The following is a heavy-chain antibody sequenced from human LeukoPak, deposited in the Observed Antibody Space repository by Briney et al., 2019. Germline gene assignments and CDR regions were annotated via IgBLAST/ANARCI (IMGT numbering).Heavy chain of an antibody. CDR3: AGPPQAGPFDY. CDR1: GFIFREYW. V-gene: IGHV3-7*01. Sequence: GGSLRLSCAGSGFIFREYWLSWVRQAPGKGVEGGAEINTDGSEKNYVDSLKGGFTIFRHNAMNLLFLQMNSLRVEDTAVYYCAGPPQAGPFDYWGQGTLVTVSS. D-gene: IGHD6-19*01. CDR2: INTDGSEK. J-gene: IGHJ4*02.